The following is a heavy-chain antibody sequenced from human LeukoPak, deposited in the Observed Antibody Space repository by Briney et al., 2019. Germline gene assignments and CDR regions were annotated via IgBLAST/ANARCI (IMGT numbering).Heavy chain of an antibody. D-gene: IGHD3-22*01. V-gene: IGHV3-23*01. CDR1: GFTFNIYS. CDR3: AKDRPNYHESNGHYYRPNGDY. CDR2: ITSSGDAT. J-gene: IGHJ4*02. Sequence: PGGSLRLSCAASGFTFNIYSMSWVRQAPGKGLEWVSSITSSGDATFYADSVKDRFTISRDNSKSMLYLQMSRLRAEDTAVYYCAKDRPNYHESNGHYYRPNGDYWGQGTLVTVSS.